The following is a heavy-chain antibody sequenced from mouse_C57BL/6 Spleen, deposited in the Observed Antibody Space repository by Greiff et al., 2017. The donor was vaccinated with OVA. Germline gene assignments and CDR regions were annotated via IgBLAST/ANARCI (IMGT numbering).Heavy chain of an antibody. J-gene: IGHJ4*01. CDR3: TRDYYGSSSYAMDY. D-gene: IGHD1-1*01. Sequence: EVMLVESGEGLVKPGGSLKLSCAASGFTFSSYAMSWVRQTPEQRLEWVAYISSGDGYTYYADTVKGRSTISRDNARNTLYLQLSRLKSDDTAMYYCTRDYYGSSSYAMDYWGQGTSVTVSS. V-gene: IGHV5-9-1*02. CDR2: ISSGDGYT. CDR1: GFTFSSYA.